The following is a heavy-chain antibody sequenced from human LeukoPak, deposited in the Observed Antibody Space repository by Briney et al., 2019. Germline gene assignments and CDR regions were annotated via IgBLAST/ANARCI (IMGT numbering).Heavy chain of an antibody. J-gene: IGHJ5*02. D-gene: IGHD3-3*01. CDR3: ARDPVARYDYDFWSGYYTASYNWFDP. Sequence: ASVKVSCKASGYTFTSYYMHWVRQAPGRGLEWMGIINPSGGSTSYAQKFQGGVTMTRDTSTSTVYMELSSLRSEDTAVYYCARDPVARYDYDFWSGYYTASYNWFDPWGQGTLVTVSS. CDR2: INPSGGST. V-gene: IGHV1-46*01. CDR1: GYTFTSYY.